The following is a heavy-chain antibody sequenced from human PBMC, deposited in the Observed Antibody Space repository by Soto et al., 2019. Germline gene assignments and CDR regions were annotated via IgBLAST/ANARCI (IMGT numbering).Heavy chain of an antibody. CDR3: ARDGPLYSSGWRNWFDP. J-gene: IGHJ5*02. CDR1: GFTFSSYG. Sequence: GGSLRLSCAASGFTFSSYGMHWVRQAPGKGLEWVAVIWYDGSNKYYADSVKGRFTISRDNSKNTLYLQMNSLRAEDTAVYYCARDGPLYSSGWRNWFDPWGQGT. D-gene: IGHD6-19*01. CDR2: IWYDGSNK. V-gene: IGHV3-33*01.